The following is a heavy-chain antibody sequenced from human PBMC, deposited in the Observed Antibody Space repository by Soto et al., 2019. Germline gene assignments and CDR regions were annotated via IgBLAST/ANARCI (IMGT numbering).Heavy chain of an antibody. J-gene: IGHJ2*01. CDR1: GYTFTGYY. D-gene: IGHD6-19*01. CDR3: AREGFEVGSSGWPRGYFAL. CDR2: INPNSGGT. Sequence: QVQLVQSGAEVKKPGASVKVSCKASGYTFTGYYIHWVRQAPGLGLEWMGWINPNSGGTNFARKFQGRVTMTRDTSINTAYMELSRLRSDDTAVYYCAREGFEVGSSGWPRGYFALWGRGTLVTVSS. V-gene: IGHV1-2*02.